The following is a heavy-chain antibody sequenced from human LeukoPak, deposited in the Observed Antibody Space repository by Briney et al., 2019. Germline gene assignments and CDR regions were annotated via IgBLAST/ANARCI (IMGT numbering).Heavy chain of an antibody. CDR3: AKDSTTPFDY. V-gene: IGHV3-23*01. Sequence: GGSLRLSCAASGLTFSSYAMHWIRQAPGKGLEWVSAISGSGGSTYYADSVKGRFTISRDNSKNTLYLQMNSLRAEDTAVYYCAKDSTTPFDYWGQGTLVTVSS. J-gene: IGHJ4*02. CDR2: ISGSGGST. D-gene: IGHD1-1*01. CDR1: GLTFSSYA.